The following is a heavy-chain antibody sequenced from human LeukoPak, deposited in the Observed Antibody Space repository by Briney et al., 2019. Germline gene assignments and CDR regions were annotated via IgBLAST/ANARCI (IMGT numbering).Heavy chain of an antibody. CDR3: TRNADMDA. CDR1: GFTFSNAW. CDR2: VKRKTDGGKI. Sequence: GGSLRLSCAASGFTFSNAWMSWVRQAPGKGLEWVARVKRKTDGGKIDYAPSVTGRLTISRADSKTTLYLQMNSLKIEDTAVYYCTRNADMDAWGKGTTVTVSS. V-gene: IGHV3-15*01. J-gene: IGHJ6*03. D-gene: IGHD1-1*01.